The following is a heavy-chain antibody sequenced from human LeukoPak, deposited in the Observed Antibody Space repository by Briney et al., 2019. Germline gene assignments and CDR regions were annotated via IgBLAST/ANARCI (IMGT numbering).Heavy chain of an antibody. V-gene: IGHV3-23*01. D-gene: IGHD5-18*01. CDR1: GFTFSSYA. Sequence: GGPLRLSCAASGFTFSSYAMSWVRQAPGKGLEWVSAISGSGGSTYYADSVKGRFTISRDNSKNTLYLQMNSLRAEDTAVYYCAKDLVGRGYSLVVDYWGQGTLVTVSS. CDR3: AKDLVGRGYSLVVDY. CDR2: ISGSGGST. J-gene: IGHJ4*02.